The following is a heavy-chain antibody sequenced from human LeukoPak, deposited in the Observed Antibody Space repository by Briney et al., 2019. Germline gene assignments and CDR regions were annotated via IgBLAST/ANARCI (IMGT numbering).Heavy chain of an antibody. CDR3: ARAEGGWTGGWFDP. CDR1: GFTFSNYG. Sequence: TGGSLRLSCPASGFTFSNYGMHWVRQAPGKGLEWVAAISYDGGNQYYSDSVKGRFTISRDNSKNTLYLQINSLRPDDTAVYYCARAEGGWTGGWFDPWGQGTLVTVSS. CDR2: ISYDGGNQ. J-gene: IGHJ5*02. D-gene: IGHD3/OR15-3a*01. V-gene: IGHV3-30*03.